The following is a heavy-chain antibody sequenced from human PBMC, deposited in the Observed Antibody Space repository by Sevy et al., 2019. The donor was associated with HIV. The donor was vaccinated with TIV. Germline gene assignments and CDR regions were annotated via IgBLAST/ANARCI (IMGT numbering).Heavy chain of an antibody. J-gene: IGHJ6*02. Sequence: GGSLRLSCAASGFTFSSYWMSWVRQAPGKGLEWVANIKQDGSEKYYVDSVKGRFTISRDNAKNSLYLQMNSLRAEDTVVYYCARDGDYCSSTSCRKYYYYGMDVWGQGTTVTVSS. CDR1: GFTFSSYW. V-gene: IGHV3-7*03. CDR2: IKQDGSEK. D-gene: IGHD2-2*01. CDR3: ARDGDYCSSTSCRKYYYYGMDV.